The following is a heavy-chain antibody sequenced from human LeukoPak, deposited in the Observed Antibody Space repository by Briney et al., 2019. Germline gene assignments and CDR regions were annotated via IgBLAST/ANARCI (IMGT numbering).Heavy chain of an antibody. CDR1: GFTFNTYG. J-gene: IGHJ4*02. D-gene: IGHD3-22*01. Sequence: PGGSLRLSCAASGFTFNTYGMSWVRQAPGKGLEWVASISPSGRFIYYADSVRGRFTISRDNAKNSLFLQVTSLRVDDTAVYFCAMGYYDPSGFDSWGQGTMVTVSS. CDR3: AMGYYDPSGFDS. V-gene: IGHV3-21*06. CDR2: ISPSGRFI.